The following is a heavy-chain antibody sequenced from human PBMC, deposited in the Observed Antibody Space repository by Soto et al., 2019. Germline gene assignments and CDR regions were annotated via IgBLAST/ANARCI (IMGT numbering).Heavy chain of an antibody. J-gene: IGHJ4*02. CDR3: ARLGHLGEYNYGYGDF. CDR1: GFTFSRYW. Sequence: LRLSCAASGFTFSRYWMSWVRQAPGKGLEWVANIKEDGSDKYYLDSVKGRFTISKDNAKNSVYLQLNSLRAEDTAIYYCARLGHLGEYNYGYGDFWGQGTLVTVSS. CDR2: IKEDGSDK. V-gene: IGHV3-7*01. D-gene: IGHD5-18*01.